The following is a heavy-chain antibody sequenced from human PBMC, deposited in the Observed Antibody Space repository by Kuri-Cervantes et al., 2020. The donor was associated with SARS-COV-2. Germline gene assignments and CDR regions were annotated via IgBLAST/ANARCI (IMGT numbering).Heavy chain of an antibody. Sequence: GGSLRLSCAASGFTFSSYAMHWVRQAPGKGLEWVAVISYDGSNKYYADSVKGRFTIPRDNSKNTLYLQMNSLRAEDTAVYYCARDMSIAAAGTDYWGQGTLVTVSS. CDR1: GFTFSSYA. D-gene: IGHD6-13*01. CDR2: ISYDGSNK. CDR3: ARDMSIAAAGTDY. V-gene: IGHV3-30-3*01. J-gene: IGHJ4*02.